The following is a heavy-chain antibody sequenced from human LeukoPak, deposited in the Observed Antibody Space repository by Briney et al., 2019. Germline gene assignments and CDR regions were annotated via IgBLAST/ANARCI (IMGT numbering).Heavy chain of an antibody. J-gene: IGHJ6*02. CDR3: GRYYVMDV. Sequence: PGGSLRLSCAASGFTFSSYSMNWVRQAPGKGLEWVSYISSSSSTTYYADSVKGRFTISRDNSKSTLYLQMNSLRAEDTAVYYCGRYYVMDVWGQGTSVTVSS. CDR1: GFTFSSYS. CDR2: ISSSSSTT. V-gene: IGHV3-48*01.